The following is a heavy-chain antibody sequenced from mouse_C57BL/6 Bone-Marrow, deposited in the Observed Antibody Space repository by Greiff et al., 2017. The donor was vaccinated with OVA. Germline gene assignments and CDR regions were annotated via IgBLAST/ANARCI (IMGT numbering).Heavy chain of an antibody. Sequence: VQLQQPGAELVRPGTSVKLSCKASGYTFTSYWMHWVKQRPGQGLEWIGVIDPSDSYTNYNQKFKGKATLTVDTSSSTAYMQLSSLTSEDSAVYYCAIITTESEGYWGQGTTLTVSS. D-gene: IGHD1-2*01. CDR3: AIITTESEGY. J-gene: IGHJ2*01. CDR2: IDPSDSYT. V-gene: IGHV1-59*01. CDR1: GYTFTSYW.